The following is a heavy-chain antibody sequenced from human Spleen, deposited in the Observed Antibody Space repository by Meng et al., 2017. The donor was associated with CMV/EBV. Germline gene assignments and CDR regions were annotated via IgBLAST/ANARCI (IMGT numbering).Heavy chain of an antibody. D-gene: IGHD5-18*01. CDR3: ARDGGYSYGYAPHYYYGMDV. CDR2: IIPILGIA. V-gene: IGHV1-69*10. CDR1: SYA. J-gene: IGHJ6*02. Sequence: SYAISWVRQAPGQGLEWMGGIIPILGIANYAQKFQGRVTITADKSTSTAYMELSSLRSEDTAVYYCARDGGYSYGYAPHYYYGMDVWGQGTTVTVSS.